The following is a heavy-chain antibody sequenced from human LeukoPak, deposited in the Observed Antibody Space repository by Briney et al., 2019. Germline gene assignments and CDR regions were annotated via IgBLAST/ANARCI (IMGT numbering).Heavy chain of an antibody. CDR1: GYSFTSYW. CDR2: IYPGDSDT. Sequence: GESLKISCKGSGYSFTSYWNGWVRQMPGKGLELVGIIYPGDSDTRYSPSFQGQVTISADKSISTAYLQWSSLKASDTAMYYCATSFQFGELLLLDYWGQGTLVTVSS. D-gene: IGHD3-10*01. J-gene: IGHJ4*02. CDR3: ATSFQFGELLLLDY. V-gene: IGHV5-51*01.